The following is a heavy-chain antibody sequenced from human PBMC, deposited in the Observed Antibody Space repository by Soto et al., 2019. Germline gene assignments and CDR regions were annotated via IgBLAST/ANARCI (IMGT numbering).Heavy chain of an antibody. V-gene: IGHV1-69*02. CDR1: GGTFSSYT. CDR3: ARGGPITGWFDP. CDR2: IIPILGIA. Sequence: QVQLVQSGAEVKKPGSSVQVSCKASGGTFSSYTISWVRQAPGQGLEWMGRIIPILGIANYAQKFQGRVTITADKSTSTAYMELSSLRSEDTAVYYCARGGPITGWFDPWGQGTLVTVSS. D-gene: IGHD1-20*01. J-gene: IGHJ5*02.